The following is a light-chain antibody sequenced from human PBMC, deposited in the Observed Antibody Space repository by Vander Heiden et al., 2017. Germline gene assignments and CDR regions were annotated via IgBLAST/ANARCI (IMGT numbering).Light chain of an antibody. V-gene: IGLV2-14*01. CDR3: SSYISNSVV. CDR2: DVS. CDR1: SSVIIDYDY. J-gene: IGLJ2*01. Sequence: QSALTQPASVSVSPGQAITVSCIGTSSVIIDYDYVSGYQPLPGKAPKLVIYDVSNRPSGVSNRFSGSKSGNTASLTISGLQAEDEADYYCSSYISNSVVFGGGTKLTVL.